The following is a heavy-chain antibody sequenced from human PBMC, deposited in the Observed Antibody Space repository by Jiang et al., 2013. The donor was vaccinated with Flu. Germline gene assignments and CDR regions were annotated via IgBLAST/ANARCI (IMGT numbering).Heavy chain of an antibody. J-gene: IGHJ3*02. CDR1: GGSISSSSYY. D-gene: IGHD2-2*01. V-gene: IGHV4-39*01. CDR2: IYYSGST. Sequence: GPGLVKPSETLSLTCTVSGGSISSSSYYWGWIRQPPGKGLEWIGSIYYSGSTYYNPSLKSRVTISVDTSKNQFSLKLSSVTAADTAVYYCAFWGYCSSTSCYEAFDIWGPRDNDHRLF. CDR3: AFWGYCSSTSCYEAFDI.